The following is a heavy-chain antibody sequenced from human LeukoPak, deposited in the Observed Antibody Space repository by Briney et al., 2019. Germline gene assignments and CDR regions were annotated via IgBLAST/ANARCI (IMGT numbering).Heavy chain of an antibody. Sequence: GGSLRLSCAVSGFTFNIYYMSWIRQAPGKGLEWISYIGLHGYPLDYADSVKGRLTISRDNAQNSLYLDMSSLRAEDTAVYYCARKDFSSGSFTYWGQGTLVTVSS. J-gene: IGHJ4*02. CDR2: IGLHGYPL. D-gene: IGHD3-22*01. CDR3: ARKDFSSGSFTY. V-gene: IGHV3-11*04. CDR1: GFTFNIYY.